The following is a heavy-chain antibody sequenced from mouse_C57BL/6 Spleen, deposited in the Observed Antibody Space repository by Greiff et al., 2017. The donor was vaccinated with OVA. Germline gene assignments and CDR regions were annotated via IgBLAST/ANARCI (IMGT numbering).Heavy chain of an antibody. V-gene: IGHV5-4*01. D-gene: IGHD2-5*01. CDR1: GFTFSSYA. Sequence: EVMLVESGGGLVKPGGSLKLSCAASGFTFSSYAMSWVRQTPEKRLEWVATISDGGSYTYYPDNVKGRFTISRDNAKNNLYLQMSHLKSEDTAMYYCARDRGYSNYDWYFDVWGTGTTVTVSS. CDR2: ISDGGSYT. J-gene: IGHJ1*03. CDR3: ARDRGYSNYDWYFDV.